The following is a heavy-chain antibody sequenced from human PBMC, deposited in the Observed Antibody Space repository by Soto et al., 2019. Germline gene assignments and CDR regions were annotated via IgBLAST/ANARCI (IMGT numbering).Heavy chain of an antibody. Sequence: QVQLVQSGAEVKKPGSSVKVSCKASGGTFSTYTITWVRQAPGQGLEWMGRIIPIIGIINYAQKFQGRVTITADQFPGPXYMELTRLRSDDTAVYYCAGDPDSHYNDSHASSYPWGQGTLVTVSS. CDR1: GGTFSTYT. V-gene: IGHV1-69*08. CDR3: AGDPDSHYNDSHASSYP. CDR2: IIPIIGII. D-gene: IGHD3-22*01. J-gene: IGHJ5*02.